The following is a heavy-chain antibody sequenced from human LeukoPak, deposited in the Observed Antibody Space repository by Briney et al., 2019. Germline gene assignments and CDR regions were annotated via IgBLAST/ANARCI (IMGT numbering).Heavy chain of an antibody. CDR3: ARYRGGSGYHFDY. V-gene: IGHV4-4*02. CDR1: GGSTSSSNW. D-gene: IGHD5-12*01. Sequence: PSETLSLTCAVSGGSTSSSNWWSWVRQSPGRGLEWIGEIYHSGSTNYNPSLKSRVTISLDKSKNQFSLKLTSVTAADTAVYYCARYRGGSGYHFDYWGQGTLVTVSS. J-gene: IGHJ4*02. CDR2: IYHSGST.